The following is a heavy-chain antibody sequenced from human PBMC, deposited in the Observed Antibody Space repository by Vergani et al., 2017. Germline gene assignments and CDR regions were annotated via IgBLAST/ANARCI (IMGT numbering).Heavy chain of an antibody. V-gene: IGHV3-23*01. CDR3: AKEGGYYDSSGWLSMDV. CDR1: EFTFSNYA. CDR2: ISGSGVSA. D-gene: IGHD3-22*01. Sequence: EVQLLESGGGLVQPGGSLRLTCAASEFTFSNYAMNWVRQAPGKGLEWVSGISGSGVSAYYTDSVKGRFTISRDNSKNMLFLQMNSLRAEDTAVYYCAKEGGYYDSSGWLSMDVWGQGTTVTVSS. J-gene: IGHJ6*02.